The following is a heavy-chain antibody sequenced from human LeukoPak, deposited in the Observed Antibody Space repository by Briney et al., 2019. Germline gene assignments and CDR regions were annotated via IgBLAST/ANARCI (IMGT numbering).Heavy chain of an antibody. Sequence: PGGSLRLSCAASGFTFSSSALSWVRQAPGKGLEWLSAISTSGGSTYYADSVKGRFTISRDNAKNSLYLQMSSLRAEDTAVYYCAREGYLYRYMDVWGKGTTVTVSS. D-gene: IGHD1-1*01. J-gene: IGHJ6*03. CDR1: GFTFSSSA. CDR3: AREGYLYRYMDV. CDR2: ISTSGGST. V-gene: IGHV3-23*01.